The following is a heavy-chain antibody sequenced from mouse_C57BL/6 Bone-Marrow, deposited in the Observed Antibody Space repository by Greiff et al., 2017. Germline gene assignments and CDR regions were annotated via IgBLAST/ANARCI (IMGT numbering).Heavy chain of an antibody. Sequence: QVQLQQPGAELVKPGASVKLSCKASGYTFTSYWMHWVKQRPGQGLEWIGMIHPNSGSTNYNEKFKSKATLTVDKSSSTAYMQRSSLTSEDSAVYYGARNYYGSSFYFDYWGQGTTLTVSS. CDR2: IHPNSGST. D-gene: IGHD1-1*01. CDR1: GYTFTSYW. J-gene: IGHJ2*01. V-gene: IGHV1-64*01. CDR3: ARNYYGSSFYFDY.